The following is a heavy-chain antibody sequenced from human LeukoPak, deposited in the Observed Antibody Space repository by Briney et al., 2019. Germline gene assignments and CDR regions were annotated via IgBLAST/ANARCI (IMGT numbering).Heavy chain of an antibody. CDR3: ARASGDIVETATMGSY. D-gene: IGHD5-18*01. V-gene: IGHV3-21*01. CDR1: GFIFSSYS. CDR2: ISSSSSSI. Sequence: PGGSLRLSCAASGFIFSSYSMNWVRQAPGKGLEWVSSISSSSSSIYYADSVKGRFTISRDNAKNSLYLQMNSLRAEDTAVYYCARASGDIVETATMGSYWGQGTLVTVSS. J-gene: IGHJ4*02.